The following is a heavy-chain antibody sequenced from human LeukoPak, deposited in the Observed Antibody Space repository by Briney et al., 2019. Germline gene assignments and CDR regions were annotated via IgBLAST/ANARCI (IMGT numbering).Heavy chain of an antibody. Sequence: PSETLSLTCTVSGGSISSYYCSWIRQPPGQGLEWIGYIYYSGSTNYNPSLKSRVTISVDTSKNQFSLKLSSVTAADTAVYYCAREGRVKYYYYMDVWGKGTTVTVSS. D-gene: IGHD3-10*01. CDR2: IYYSGST. V-gene: IGHV4-59*01. CDR1: GGSISSYY. J-gene: IGHJ6*03. CDR3: AREGRVKYYYYMDV.